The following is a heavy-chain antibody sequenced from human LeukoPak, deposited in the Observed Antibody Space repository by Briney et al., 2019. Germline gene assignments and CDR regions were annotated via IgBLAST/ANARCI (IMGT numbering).Heavy chain of an antibody. Sequence: PGGSLTLSCAASGLTFCSYARWWLRQAPGKGLEWVSAISGSGGSTYYADSVKGRFTISRDNSKNTLYLQMNSLRAEDTAVYYCAKSSVAGKGDLDYWGQGTLVTVSS. CDR3: AKSSVAGKGDLDY. J-gene: IGHJ4*02. D-gene: IGHD2-15*01. CDR2: ISGSGGST. CDR1: GLTFCSYA. V-gene: IGHV3-23*01.